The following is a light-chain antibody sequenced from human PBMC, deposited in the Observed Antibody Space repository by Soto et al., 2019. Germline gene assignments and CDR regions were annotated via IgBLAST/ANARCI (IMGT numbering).Light chain of an antibody. V-gene: IGLV2-23*02. CDR1: SSDVGSYNL. J-gene: IGLJ2*01. CDR3: CSYAGSSTFVV. CDR2: EVS. Sequence: QSALTQPASVSGSPGQSITISCTGTSSDVGSYNLVSLYQQHPGKAPKLVIFEVSKRPSGVSNRFSGSKSGNTASLTISGLQAEDEADYYCCSYAGSSTFVVFGGGTKLTVL.